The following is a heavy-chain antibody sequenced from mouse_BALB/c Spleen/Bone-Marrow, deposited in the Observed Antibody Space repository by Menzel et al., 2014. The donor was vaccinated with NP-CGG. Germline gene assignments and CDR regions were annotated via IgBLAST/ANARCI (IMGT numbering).Heavy chain of an antibody. J-gene: IGHJ2*01. V-gene: IGHV14-3*02. D-gene: IGHD1-1*01. CDR2: IDPANGNT. Sequence: EVQLQQSGAELVKPGASVKLSCTASGFNIKDTYMHWVKQRPEQGLEWIGRIDPANGNTKYDPKFQGKATITADTSSNTAYLQLSSLTSVDTAVYYCAYGSSYDYFDYWGQGTTLTVSS. CDR3: AYGSSYDYFDY. CDR1: GFNIKDTY.